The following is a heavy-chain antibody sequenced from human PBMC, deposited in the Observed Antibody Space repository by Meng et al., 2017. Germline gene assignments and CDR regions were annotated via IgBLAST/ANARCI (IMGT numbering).Heavy chain of an antibody. CDR1: GFTFSSYA. J-gene: IGHJ4*02. Sequence: GGSLRLSCAASGFTFSSYAMHWVRQAPGKGLEWVAVISYDGSNKYYADSVKGRFTISRDNSKNTLYLQMNSLRAEDTAVYYCARDPYSSSAFDYWGQGTLVTVSS. D-gene: IGHD6-6*01. V-gene: IGHV3-30*04. CDR3: ARDPYSSSAFDY. CDR2: ISYDGSNK.